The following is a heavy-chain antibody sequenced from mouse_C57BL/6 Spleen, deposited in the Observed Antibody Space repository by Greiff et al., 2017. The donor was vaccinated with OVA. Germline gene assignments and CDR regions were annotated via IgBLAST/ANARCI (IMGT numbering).Heavy chain of an antibody. CDR2: IYPGSGST. J-gene: IGHJ2*01. Sequence: QVQLQQSGAELVKPGASVKMSCKASGYTFTSYWITWVKQRPGQGLEWIGDIYPGSGSTNYNEKFKSKATLTVDTSSSTAYMQLSSLTSEDSAVYYCARRRGGLYYFDYWGQGTTLTVSS. CDR1: GYTFTSYW. CDR3: ARRRGGLYYFDY. V-gene: IGHV1-55*01.